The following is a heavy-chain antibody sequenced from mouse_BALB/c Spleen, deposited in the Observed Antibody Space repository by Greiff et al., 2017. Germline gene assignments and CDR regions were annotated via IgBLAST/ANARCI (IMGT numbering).Heavy chain of an antibody. V-gene: IGHV1-14*01. J-gene: IGHJ4*01. CDR2: INPYNDGT. D-gene: IGHD2-10*01. CDR1: GYTFTSYV. Sequence: EVKLVESGPELVKPGASVKMSCKASGYTFTSYVMHWVKQKPGQGLEWIGYINPYNDGTKYNEKFKGKATLTSDKSSSTAYMELSSLTSEDSAVYYCAILGVLLRLSAMDYWGQGTSVTVSS. CDR3: AILGVLLRLSAMDY.